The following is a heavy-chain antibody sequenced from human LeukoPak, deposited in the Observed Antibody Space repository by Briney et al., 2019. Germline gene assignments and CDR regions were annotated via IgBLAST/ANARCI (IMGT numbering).Heavy chain of an antibody. D-gene: IGHD3-3*01. CDR1: GYTFTGYY. Sequence: ASVKVSCKASGYTFTGYYMHWVRQAPGQGLEWMGWINPNSGGTNYAQKFQGRVTMTRDTSISTAYMELSGLRSDDTAVYYCARDATTTQFLEWLLFYFDYWGQGTLVTVSS. CDR3: ARDATTTQFLEWLLFYFDY. CDR2: INPNSGGT. J-gene: IGHJ4*02. V-gene: IGHV1-2*02.